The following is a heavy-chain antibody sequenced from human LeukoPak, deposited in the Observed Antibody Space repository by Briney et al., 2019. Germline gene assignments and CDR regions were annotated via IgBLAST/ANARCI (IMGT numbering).Heavy chain of an antibody. J-gene: IGHJ4*02. CDR1: GFTVSSNY. D-gene: IGHD3-16*01. V-gene: IGHV3-53*01. CDR3: AREMLSTFGEGVLRCFDY. CDR2: IYSGGST. Sequence: GGSLRLSCAASGFTVSSNYMSWVRQAPGKGLEWVSVIYSGGSTYYADSVKGRFTISRDNSGNTLYLHMSSLRAEDTAVYYCAREMLSTFGEGVLRCFDYWGQGTLVTVSS.